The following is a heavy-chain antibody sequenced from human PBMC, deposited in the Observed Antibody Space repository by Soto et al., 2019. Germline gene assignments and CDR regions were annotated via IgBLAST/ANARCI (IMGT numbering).Heavy chain of an antibody. V-gene: IGHV1-46*01. D-gene: IGHD2-2*01. CDR1: GYTFTSYY. Sequence: ASVKVSCKASGYTFTSYYMHWVRQAPGQGLEWMGIINPSGGSTSYAQKFQGRVTMTTDESTNTLYLQMNSLRAEDTAVYYCARDAAYCSSTSCYPPPTYYYYGMDVWGQGTTVTVSS. J-gene: IGHJ6*02. CDR2: INPSGGST. CDR3: ARDAAYCSSTSCYPPPTYYYYGMDV.